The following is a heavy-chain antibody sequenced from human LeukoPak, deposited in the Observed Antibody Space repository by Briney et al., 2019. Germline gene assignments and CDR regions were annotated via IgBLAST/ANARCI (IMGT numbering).Heavy chain of an antibody. Sequence: GASVKVSCKASGYTFTSYGISWVRQAPGQGLEWMGWISAYNGNTNYAQTLQGRVTMTTDTSTSTAYMELRSLRSDDTVVYYCARRRVPAAENDWWGQGSLVTLSS. CDR1: GYTFTSYG. CDR2: ISAYNGNT. V-gene: IGHV1-18*01. D-gene: IGHD2-2*01. J-gene: IGHJ4*02. CDR3: ARRRVPAAENDW.